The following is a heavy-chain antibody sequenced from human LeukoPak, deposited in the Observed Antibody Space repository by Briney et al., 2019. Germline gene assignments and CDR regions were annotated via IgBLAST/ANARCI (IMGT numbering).Heavy chain of an antibody. J-gene: IGHJ4*02. CDR1: GFTFGDYS. CDR3: TRELRYFEWFQADY. Sequence: SLRRCGTASGFTFGDYSMSWLRQAPGMGLEWGGFIRIKGYGWPAKFAACVKGRLTISRDDSNSIAYLQMDSLKTEDTAVYYCTRELRYFEWFQADYGGQGTLVTVSS. V-gene: IGHV3-49*03. D-gene: IGHD3-9*01. CDR2: IRIKGYGWPA.